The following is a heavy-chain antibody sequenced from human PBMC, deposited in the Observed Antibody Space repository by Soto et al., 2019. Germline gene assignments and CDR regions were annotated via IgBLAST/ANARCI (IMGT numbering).Heavy chain of an antibody. CDR3: ARAHLPAHYDILTGYYGGYYGMDV. CDR1: GFTFSSYS. D-gene: IGHD3-9*01. J-gene: IGHJ6*02. V-gene: IGHV3-21*01. Sequence: GGSLRLSCAASGFTFSSYSMNWVRQAPGKGLEWVSSISSSSSYIYYADSVKGRFTISRDNAKNSLYLQMNSLRAEDTAVYYCARAHLPAHYDILTGYYGGYYGMDVWGQGTTVTVSS. CDR2: ISSSSSYI.